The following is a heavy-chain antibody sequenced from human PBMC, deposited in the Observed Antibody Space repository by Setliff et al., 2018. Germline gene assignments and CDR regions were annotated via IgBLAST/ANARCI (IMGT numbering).Heavy chain of an antibody. Sequence: SETLSLTCTVSGYSISSGYVWGWIRQPPGKGLEWVGNIGHTGSINYNPPLKSRLTISRDSSKNQVSLRLNSVTATDTAVYYCARDLGHGGDSDYWGQGILVTVSS. D-gene: IGHD2-21*02. J-gene: IGHJ4*02. CDR3: ARDLGHGGDSDY. CDR2: IGHTGSI. CDR1: GYSISSGYV. V-gene: IGHV4-38-2*02.